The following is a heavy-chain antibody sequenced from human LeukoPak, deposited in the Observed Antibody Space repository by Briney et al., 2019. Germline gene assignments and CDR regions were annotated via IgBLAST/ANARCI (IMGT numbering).Heavy chain of an antibody. CDR1: GGSISNYY. V-gene: IGHV4-59*01. CDR3: ARDSGTTGEVKFDP. J-gene: IGHJ5*02. CDR2: IYYSGST. D-gene: IGHD3-10*01. Sequence: SETLSLTCTVSGGSISNYYWSWIRQPPGKGLEWIGNIYYSGSTNYNPSLKSRVTISVDTSKNQFSLKLSSVTAADTAVYYCARDSGTTGEVKFDPWGQGTLVTVSS.